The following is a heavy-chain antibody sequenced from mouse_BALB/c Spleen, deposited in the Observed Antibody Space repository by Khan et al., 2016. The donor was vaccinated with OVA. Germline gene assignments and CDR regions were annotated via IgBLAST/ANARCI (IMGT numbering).Heavy chain of an antibody. Sequence: EVQLQQSGPELVKPGASVKISCKASGYSFTGYFMNWVMQSHGKSLEWIGRINPHIGETFYNQKFKGKATLTVDESSSTAHMELRCLASEDSAVYYCARKNGSGFDYWGQGTTLTVSS. D-gene: IGHD1-1*01. CDR2: INPHIGET. CDR1: GYSFTGYF. J-gene: IGHJ2*01. CDR3: ARKNGSGFDY. V-gene: IGHV1-20*02.